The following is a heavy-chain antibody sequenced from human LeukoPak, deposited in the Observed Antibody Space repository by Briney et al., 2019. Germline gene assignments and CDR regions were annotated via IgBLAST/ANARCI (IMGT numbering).Heavy chain of an antibody. CDR2: ISANNGKT. D-gene: IGHD4-23*01. J-gene: IGHJ4*02. CDR3: ARKDDYGGQYFDY. CDR1: GYTFTSYG. Sequence: ASVKVSCKASGYTFTSYGISWVRQAPGQGLEWMGWISANNGKTNYAQKLQGRVTMTTDTSTSTGYMELRSLRSDDTTVYYCARKDDYGGQYFDYWGQGTLVTVSS. V-gene: IGHV1-18*04.